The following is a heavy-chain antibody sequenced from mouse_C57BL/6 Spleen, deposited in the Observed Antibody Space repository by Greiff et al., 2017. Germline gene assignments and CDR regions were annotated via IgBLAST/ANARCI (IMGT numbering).Heavy chain of an antibody. D-gene: IGHD3-3*01. J-gene: IGHJ1*03. CDR3: ARPWGRGHWYFEV. V-gene: IGHV5-17*01. Sequence: EVHLVESGGGLVKPGGSLKLSCAASGFTFSDYGMHWVRQAPEKGLEWVAYISSGSSTIYYADTVKGRFTISRDNAKNTLFLQMTSLRAEDTAMHYGARPWGRGHWYFEVWGTGTTGTVSS. CDR1: GFTFSDYG. CDR2: ISSGSSTI.